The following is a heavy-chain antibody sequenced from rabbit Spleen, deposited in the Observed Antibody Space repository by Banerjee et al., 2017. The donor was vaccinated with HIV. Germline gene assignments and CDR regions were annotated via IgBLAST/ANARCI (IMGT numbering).Heavy chain of an antibody. J-gene: IGHJ4*01. D-gene: IGHD4-2*01. CDR1: GIDFSSYYY. CDR2: IYTSSGST. CDR3: ARDAAGREDFNL. Sequence: QSLGESGGDLVKPGASLTLTCKASGIDFSSYYYMCWVRQAPGKGLEWIACIYTSSGSTYYASWAKGRFTISKTSSTTVTLHMTSLTVADTATYFCARDAAGREDFNLWGPGTLVTVS. V-gene: IGHV1S40*01.